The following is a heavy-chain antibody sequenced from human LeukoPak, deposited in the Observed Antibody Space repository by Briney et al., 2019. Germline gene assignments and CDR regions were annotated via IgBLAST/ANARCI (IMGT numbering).Heavy chain of an antibody. J-gene: IGHJ3*02. CDR1: GFTFSSYN. Sequence: GGSLRLSCAASGFTFSSYNMNWVRQAPGKGLEWVSSISSYSDYIYYADSVKGRFTISRDNAENSLYLQMNSLGAEDMAVYFCARPYSSSSPDGFDIWGQGTMVTVSS. CDR2: ISSYSDYI. CDR3: ARPYSSSSPDGFDI. V-gene: IGHV3-21*01. D-gene: IGHD6-13*01.